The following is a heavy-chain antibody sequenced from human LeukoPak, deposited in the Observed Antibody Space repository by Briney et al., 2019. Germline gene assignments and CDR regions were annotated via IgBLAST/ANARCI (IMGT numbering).Heavy chain of an antibody. Sequence: GASVKVSCKASGYTFTGYYMHWVRQAPGQGLEWMGWINPNSGGTNYAQKFQGRVTMTRDTSISTAYMELSRLRSDDTAVYYCARNIHAAIVVVAATPLGIDYWGQGTLVTVSS. CDR1: GYTFTGYY. D-gene: IGHD2-15*01. J-gene: IGHJ4*02. CDR3: ARNIHAAIVVVAATPLGIDY. CDR2: INPNSGGT. V-gene: IGHV1-2*02.